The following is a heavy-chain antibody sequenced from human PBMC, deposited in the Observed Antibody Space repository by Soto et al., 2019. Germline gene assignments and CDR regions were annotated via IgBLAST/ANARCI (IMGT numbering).Heavy chain of an antibody. D-gene: IGHD1-26*01. CDR1: GYTFTDYY. J-gene: IGHJ6*02. CDR3: ARALRYSGSSTVYYYGMDV. CDR2: INPNSGGT. V-gene: IGHV1-2*02. Sequence: ASVKVSCKASGYTFTDYYMHWVRQAPGQGLEWMGWINPNSGGTNYAQKFQGRVTITADESTSTAYMELSSLRSEDTAVYYCARALRYSGSSTVYYYGMDVWGQGTTVTVSS.